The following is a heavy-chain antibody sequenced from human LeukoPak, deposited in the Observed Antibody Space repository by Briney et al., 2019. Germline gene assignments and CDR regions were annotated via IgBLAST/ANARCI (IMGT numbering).Heavy chain of an antibody. CDR2: ISAYNGNT. J-gene: IGHJ6*02. V-gene: IGHV1-18*01. CDR1: GGTFSSYA. CDR3: ARENGGDGYNPYGMDV. D-gene: IGHD5-24*01. Sequence: ASVKVSCKASGGTFSSYAISWVRQAPGQGLEWMGWISAYNGNTNYAQKVQGRVTMTTDTSTSTAYMELRSLRSDDTAVYYCARENGGDGYNPYGMDVWGQGTTVTVSS.